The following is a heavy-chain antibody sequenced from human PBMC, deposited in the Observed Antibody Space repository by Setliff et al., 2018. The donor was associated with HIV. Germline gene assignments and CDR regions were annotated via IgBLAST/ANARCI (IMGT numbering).Heavy chain of an antibody. J-gene: IGHJ4*02. Sequence: SETLSLTCTVSGGSISSGNDYWSWSRQPAGKGLEWIGHIYISGSGSTNYNPSLKSRVTISVDTSKNQFSLKLSSVTAADTAVYYCARKLWGAAAGFDYWGQGTLVTVSS. CDR1: GGSISSGNDY. V-gene: IGHV4-61*09. D-gene: IGHD6-13*01. CDR3: ARKLWGAAAGFDY. CDR2: IYISGSGST.